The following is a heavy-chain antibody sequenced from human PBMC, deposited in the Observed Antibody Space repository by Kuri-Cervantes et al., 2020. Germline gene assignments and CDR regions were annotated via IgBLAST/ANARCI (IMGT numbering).Heavy chain of an antibody. CDR3: ARPRVEEGYCSGGSCYGGFWNAFDI. V-gene: IGHV5-51*01. Sequence: GGSLRLSCKGSGYSFTSYWIGWVRQMPGKGLEWMGIIYPGDSDTRYSPSFQGQVTISADKSISTAYLQWSSLKASDTAMYYCARPRVEEGYCSGGSCYGGFWNAFDIWGQGTMVTVSS. D-gene: IGHD2-15*01. J-gene: IGHJ3*02. CDR2: IYPGDSDT. CDR1: GYSFTSYW.